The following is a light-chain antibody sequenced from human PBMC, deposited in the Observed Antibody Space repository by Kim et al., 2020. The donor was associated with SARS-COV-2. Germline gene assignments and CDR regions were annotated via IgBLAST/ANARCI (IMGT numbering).Light chain of an antibody. V-gene: IGLV3-1*01. CDR2: EDT. CDR1: NLGDKF. Sequence: VSPGQTATITCSGNNLGDKFASWYQQKPGQSPVVVIYEDTKRPSGIPERFSGFNSGNTATLTISGTQAMDEADYYCQTWDTSRGVFGGGTQLTVL. CDR3: QTWDTSRGV. J-gene: IGLJ2*01.